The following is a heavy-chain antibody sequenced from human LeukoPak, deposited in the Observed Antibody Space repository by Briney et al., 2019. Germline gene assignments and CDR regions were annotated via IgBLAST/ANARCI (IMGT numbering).Heavy chain of an antibody. V-gene: IGHV3-23*01. CDR1: GLSFGFYA. J-gene: IGHJ4*02. D-gene: IGHD1-14*01. CDR3: AKDFVRYNIQFDY. CDR2: ISGGGAGT. Sequence: GGSLRLSCAASGLSFGFYAMNWVRQAPGKGLEWVSSISGGGAGTYYADSVRGRFTISRDNSKNTLYLQMDSLRAEDTALYYCAKDFVRYNIQFDYWGQGALVTVSS.